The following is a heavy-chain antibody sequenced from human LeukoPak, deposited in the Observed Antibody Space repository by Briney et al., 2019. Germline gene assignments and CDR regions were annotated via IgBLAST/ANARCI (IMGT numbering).Heavy chain of an antibody. CDR3: ARIAMWDCSGGSCYSAGFDY. D-gene: IGHD2-15*01. J-gene: IGHJ4*02. V-gene: IGHV3-33*01. CDR2: IWYDGSNK. Sequence: PGGSLRLSCAASGFTFSSYGMHWVRQAPGKGLEWVAVIWYDGSNKYNADSVKGRFTISRDNSKNTLYLQMNSLRAEDTAVYYCARIAMWDCSGGSCYSAGFDYWGQGTLVTVSS. CDR1: GFTFSSYG.